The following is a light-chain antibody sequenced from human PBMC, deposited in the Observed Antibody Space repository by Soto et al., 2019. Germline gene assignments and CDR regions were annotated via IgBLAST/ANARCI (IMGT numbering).Light chain of an antibody. Sequence: QSALTHPASVSGSPGQSITISCTGTSSDVGSYNLVSWYQQHPGKAPKLMIYEGNKRPSGVSNRFSGSKSGNTASLTISGLQSEDESDYYCCSYAGSSTFYVVFGGGTKLTVL. V-gene: IGLV2-23*03. CDR3: CSYAGSSTFYVV. CDR1: SSDVGSYNL. CDR2: EGN. J-gene: IGLJ2*01.